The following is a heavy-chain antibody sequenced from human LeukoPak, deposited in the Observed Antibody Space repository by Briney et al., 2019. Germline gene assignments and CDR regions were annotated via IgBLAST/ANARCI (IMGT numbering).Heavy chain of an antibody. CDR1: GFTVSSNY. V-gene: IGHV3-66*02. CDR3: ARDITMGVFDI. J-gene: IGHJ3*02. D-gene: IGHD3-10*01. Sequence: GGSLRLSCAASGFTVSSNYMSWVRQVPGKGLEWVSVIYSGGSTYYADSVKGRFTTSRDNSKKTLFLQMNSLTPEDTAVYYCARDITMGVFDIWGQGTMVTVSS. CDR2: IYSGGST.